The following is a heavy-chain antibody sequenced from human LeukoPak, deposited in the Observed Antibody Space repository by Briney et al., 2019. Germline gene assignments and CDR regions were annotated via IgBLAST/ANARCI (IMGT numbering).Heavy chain of an antibody. CDR1: GYSFTSYW. D-gene: IGHD3-22*01. CDR2: IYPGDTDT. J-gene: IGHJ4*02. V-gene: IGHV5-51*01. Sequence: KPGESLKISCKGSGYSFTSYWIGWVRQMPGKGLEWMGIIYPGDTDTRYSPSFQGQVTISADKSISTAYLQWSSLKASDTAMYYCARTLGDYYDSSGYSDYWGQGTLVTVSS. CDR3: ARTLGDYYDSSGYSDY.